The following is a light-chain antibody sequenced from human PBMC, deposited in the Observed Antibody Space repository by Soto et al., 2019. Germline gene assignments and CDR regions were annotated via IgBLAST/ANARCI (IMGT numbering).Light chain of an antibody. CDR3: QQRSNWFP. V-gene: IGKV3-11*01. CDR2: DAS. J-gene: IGKJ3*01. CDR1: RSIGSF. Sequence: VLTQSPATLSLSPGERATLSCRASRSIGSFLVWYQQKPGQAPRVLIYDASTRATGIPDRFTGSGSRTDFTLTISSLEPEGFAVYYCQQRSNWFPFGPGTKVDIK.